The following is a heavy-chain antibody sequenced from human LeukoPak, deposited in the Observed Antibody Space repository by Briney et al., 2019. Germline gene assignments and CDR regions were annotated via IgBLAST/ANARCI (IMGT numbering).Heavy chain of an antibody. V-gene: IGHV3-23*01. J-gene: IGHJ3*02. CDR2: ISGSGGSA. CDR1: GFTFSDYA. CDR3: AKERVRCSSSSCYPDAFDI. D-gene: IGHD2-2*01. Sequence: GGSLRLSCAASGFTFSDYAMSWVRQAPGKGLEWVSGISGSGGSAYYTGSLKDRFTISRDNSQKTLSLRMNSLRAEDTAIYYCAKERVRCSSSSCYPDAFDIWGQGTMVSVSS.